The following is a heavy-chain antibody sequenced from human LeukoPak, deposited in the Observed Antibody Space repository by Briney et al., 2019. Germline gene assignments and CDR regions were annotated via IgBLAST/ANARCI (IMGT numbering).Heavy chain of an antibody. D-gene: IGHD5-12*01. J-gene: IGHJ4*02. CDR1: GYSISSGYY. Sequence: PPETLSLTCAVSGYSISSGYYWGWIRQPPGKGLEWIGSIYHSGSTYYNPSLKSRVTISVDTSKNQFSLKLSSVTAADTAVYYCARLGLRSEGWGQGTLVTVSS. V-gene: IGHV4-38-2*01. CDR2: IYHSGST. CDR3: ARLGLRSEG.